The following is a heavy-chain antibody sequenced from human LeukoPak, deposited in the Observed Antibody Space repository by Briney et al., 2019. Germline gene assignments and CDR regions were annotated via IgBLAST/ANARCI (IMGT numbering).Heavy chain of an antibody. CDR2: IYASGST. CDR3: ARSISGGAPFFDY. J-gene: IGHJ4*02. Sequence: SETLSLTCTVSGGSISTYYWSWIRQPAGKGLEWIGRIYASGSTNYNPSLKSRVTMSVDTSKNQFSLKLSSVTVADTAVYYCARSISGGAPFFDYWGQGTLVTVSS. V-gene: IGHV4-4*07. D-gene: IGHD1-14*01. CDR1: GGSISTYY.